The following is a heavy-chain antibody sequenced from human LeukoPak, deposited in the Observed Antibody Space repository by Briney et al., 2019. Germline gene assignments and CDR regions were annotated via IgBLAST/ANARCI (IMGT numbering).Heavy chain of an antibody. J-gene: IGHJ4*02. V-gene: IGHV4-39*01. Sequence: SETLSLTCTVSGGSISSSSYYWGWIRRPPGKGLEWIGSIYYSGSTYYNPSLKSRVTISVDTSKNQFSLKLSSVTAADTAVYYCARRDGSYYGGKVFDYWGQGTLVTVSS. CDR1: GGSISSSSYY. CDR2: IYYSGST. CDR3: ARRDGSYYGGKVFDY. D-gene: IGHD1-26*01.